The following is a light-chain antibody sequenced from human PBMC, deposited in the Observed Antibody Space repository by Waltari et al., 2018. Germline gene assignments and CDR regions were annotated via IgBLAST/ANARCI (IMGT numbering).Light chain of an antibody. CDR1: SSNIGSNV. CDR3: AAWDDSLNGHWV. Sequence: QSMLTQPPSASGTPGQRVTISCSGGSSNIGSNVVNWYQQLPGKAPKLLSYRSDQRPSGVPDRFSGSKSGTSASLAISGLQSEDEADYYCAAWDDSLNGHWVFGGGTKVTVL. J-gene: IGLJ3*02. V-gene: IGLV1-44*01. CDR2: RSD.